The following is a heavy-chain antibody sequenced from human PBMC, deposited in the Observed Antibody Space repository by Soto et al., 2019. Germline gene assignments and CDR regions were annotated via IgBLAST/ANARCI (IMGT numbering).Heavy chain of an antibody. CDR3: TTDPNCRGGSCPYGMDV. D-gene: IGHD2-15*01. CDR2: IKSKTDGGTT. V-gene: IGHV3-15*07. J-gene: IGHJ6*02. Sequence: EVQLVESGGGLVKPGGSLRLSCAASGFTFSNAWMNWVRQAPGKGLEWVGRIKSKTDGGTTDYAAPVKGRFTISRDDSTNTLYLQTNSMKTEDTDVYYCTTDPNCRGGSCPYGMDVWGQGTTVTVSS. CDR1: GFTFSNAW.